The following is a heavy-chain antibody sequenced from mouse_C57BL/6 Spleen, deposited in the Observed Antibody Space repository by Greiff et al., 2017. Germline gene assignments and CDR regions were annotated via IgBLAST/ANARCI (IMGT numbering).Heavy chain of an antibody. CDR3: ARSGRYYYGAY. D-gene: IGHD1-1*01. J-gene: IGHJ3*01. CDR2: INPNNGGT. CDR1: GYTFTDYN. V-gene: IGHV1-18*01. Sequence: EVHLVESGPELVKPGASVKIPCKASGYTFTDYNMDWVKQSHGKSLEWIGDINPNNGGTIYNQKFKGKATLTVDKSSSTAYMELRSLTSEDTAVYYCARSGRYYYGAYWGQGTLVTVSA.